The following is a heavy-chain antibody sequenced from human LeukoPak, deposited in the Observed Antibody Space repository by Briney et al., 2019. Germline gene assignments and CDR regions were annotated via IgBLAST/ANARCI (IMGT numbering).Heavy chain of an antibody. J-gene: IGHJ4*02. D-gene: IGHD3-3*01. V-gene: IGHV3-48*01. Sequence: GGSLRLSCGGSGFTFKSFSMHWVRQAPGKGLEWVSDISSNSGIKSYADSVKGRFTISRDNAKNSLYLQMNSLRAEDTAVYYCARGFQMRQDFPSDWGQGTLVTVSS. CDR2: ISSNSGIK. CDR3: ARGFQMRQDFPSD. CDR1: GFTFKSFS.